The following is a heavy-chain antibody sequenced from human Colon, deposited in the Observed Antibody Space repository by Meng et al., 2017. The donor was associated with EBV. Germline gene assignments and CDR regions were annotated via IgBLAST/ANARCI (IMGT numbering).Heavy chain of an antibody. CDR1: GLTFSNSG. Sequence: FGFGGGIVPPVGFSRISCVASGLTFSNSGMHWGRQAPGKGLVWVSRINADGRSTDYADSVKGRFTISRDNAKNTLYLQMNSLKVEDTAVYYCARTQGAINIWGQGTLVTVSS. D-gene: IGHD1-26*01. CDR2: INADGRST. CDR3: ARTQGAINI. V-gene: IGHV3-74*01. J-gene: IGHJ4*02.